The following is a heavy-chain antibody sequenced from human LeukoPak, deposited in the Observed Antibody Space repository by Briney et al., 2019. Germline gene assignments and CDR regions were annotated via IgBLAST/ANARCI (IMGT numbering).Heavy chain of an antibody. D-gene: IGHD1-26*01. CDR1: GGSFSGYY. V-gene: IGHV4-34*01. CDR3: ASFLGRGLFDY. Sequence: PSETLSLTCAVYGGSFSGYYWSWIRQPPGKGLEWIGEISHSGSTNYNPSLKSRVTISVDTSKNQFSLKLSSVTAADTAVYYCASFLGRGLFDYWGQGTLVTVSS. CDR2: ISHSGST. J-gene: IGHJ4*02.